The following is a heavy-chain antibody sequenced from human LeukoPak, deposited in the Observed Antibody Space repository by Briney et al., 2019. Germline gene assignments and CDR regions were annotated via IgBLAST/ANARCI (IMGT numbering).Heavy chain of an antibody. D-gene: IGHD3-22*01. CDR3: ARIDTYYYDSSGYYSAFDI. V-gene: IGHV3-33*01. J-gene: IGHJ3*02. Sequence: PGGSLRLSCAASGFILSNYGMHWVRQAPGKGLEWVAVIWYDGSNKYYADSVKGRFTISRDNAKNSLYLQMNSLKAEDTALYYCARIDTYYYDSSGYYSAFDIWGQGTIVTVSS. CDR2: IWYDGSNK. CDR1: GFILSNYG.